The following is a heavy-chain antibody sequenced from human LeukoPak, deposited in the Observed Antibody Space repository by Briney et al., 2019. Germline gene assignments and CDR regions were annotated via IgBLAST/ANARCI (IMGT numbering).Heavy chain of an antibody. CDR1: GFTFSSYS. CDR3: ARGPPNFDP. Sequence: GRSLRLSCAASGFTFSSYSMNWIRQAPGKGLEWLSYIGTSGSTIYYADSVKGRFTISRDNARDSLYLQMNSLRAEDTAVYYCARGPPNFDPWGQGTLVTVSS. J-gene: IGHJ5*02. V-gene: IGHV3-48*01. CDR2: IGTSGSTI.